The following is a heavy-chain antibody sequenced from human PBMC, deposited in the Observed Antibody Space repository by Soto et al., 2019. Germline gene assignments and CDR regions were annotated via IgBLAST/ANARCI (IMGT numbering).Heavy chain of an antibody. CDR3: AKVAESSGYYYFDY. Sequence: QVQLVESGGGVVQPGRSLRLSCAASGFTFSSYGMHWVRQAPGKGLEWVAVISYDGSNKYYADSVKGRFTISRDNSKNTQYLQMNSLRAEDTAVYYCAKVAESSGYYYFDYWGQGTLVTVSS. V-gene: IGHV3-30*18. D-gene: IGHD3-22*01. CDR2: ISYDGSNK. J-gene: IGHJ4*02. CDR1: GFTFSSYG.